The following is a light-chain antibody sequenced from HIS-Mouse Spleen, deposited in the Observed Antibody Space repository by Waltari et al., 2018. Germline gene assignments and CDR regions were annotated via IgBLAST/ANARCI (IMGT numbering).Light chain of an antibody. CDR1: SSNIGAGYD. Sequence: QSVLTQPPSVSGAPGQRVTISCTGSSSNIGAGYDVHWYQQLPGTAPNLLSFGNSNRPSGVPYRFSGSKSGTSASLAITGLQAEDEADYYCQSYDSSLSGVVFGGGTKLTVL. J-gene: IGLJ2*01. CDR2: GNS. V-gene: IGLV1-40*01. CDR3: QSYDSSLSGVV.